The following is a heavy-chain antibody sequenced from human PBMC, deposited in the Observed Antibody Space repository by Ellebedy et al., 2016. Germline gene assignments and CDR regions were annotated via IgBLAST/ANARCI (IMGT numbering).Heavy chain of an antibody. CDR3: AKEGFYGSGSMNWFDP. Sequence: GGSLRLSXAASGFTFSSYAMSWVRQAPGKGLEWVSAISGSGGSTYYADSVKGRFTISRDNSKNTLYLQMNSLRAEDTAVYYCAKEGFYGSGSMNWFDPWGQGTLVTVSS. CDR2: ISGSGGST. CDR1: GFTFSSYA. J-gene: IGHJ5*02. V-gene: IGHV3-23*01. D-gene: IGHD3-10*01.